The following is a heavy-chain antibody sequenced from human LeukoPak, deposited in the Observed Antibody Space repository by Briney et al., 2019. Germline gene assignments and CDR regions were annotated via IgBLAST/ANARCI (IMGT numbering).Heavy chain of an antibody. D-gene: IGHD6-6*01. CDR3: ARGRVAARLFDY. J-gene: IGHJ4*02. Sequence: SETLSLTCTVSGGSISSGGYYWSWIRQHPGKGLEWIGYIYYSGSTYYNPSLKSRVTISVDTSKNQFSLKLSSVTAADTAVYYCARGRVAARLFDYWGQGTLVTVSS. V-gene: IGHV4-31*03. CDR1: GGSISSGGYY. CDR2: IYYSGST.